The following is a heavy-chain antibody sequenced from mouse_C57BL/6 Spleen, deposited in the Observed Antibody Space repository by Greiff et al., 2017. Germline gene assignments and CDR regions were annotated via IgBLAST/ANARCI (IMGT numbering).Heavy chain of an antibody. CDR2: IWTGGGT. CDR3: ARGDDYDVRYYAMDY. V-gene: IGHV2-9-1*01. Sequence: VQVVESGPGLVAPSQSLSITCTVSGFSLTSYAISWVRQPPGKGLAWLGVIWTGGGTNYNSALKSRLSISKDNSKSQFFLKMNSLQTDDTARYYCARGDDYDVRYYAMDYWGQGTSVTVSS. CDR1: GFSLTSYA. D-gene: IGHD2-4*01. J-gene: IGHJ4*01.